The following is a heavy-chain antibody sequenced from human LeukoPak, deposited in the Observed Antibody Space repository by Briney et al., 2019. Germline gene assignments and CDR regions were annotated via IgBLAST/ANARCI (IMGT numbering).Heavy chain of an antibody. D-gene: IGHD3-10*01. CDR1: GFTFATYN. Sequence: GSLRLSCAASGFTFATYNMNWVRRAPGKGLEWVSSIVSSGDSIYYAESLKGRFTISRDNAKNSLSLRMNSLRVEDTAVYYCARVSWGSGFYSMDVWGQGTTVTVSS. J-gene: IGHJ6*02. CDR2: IVSSGDSI. V-gene: IGHV3-21*01. CDR3: ARVSWGSGFYSMDV.